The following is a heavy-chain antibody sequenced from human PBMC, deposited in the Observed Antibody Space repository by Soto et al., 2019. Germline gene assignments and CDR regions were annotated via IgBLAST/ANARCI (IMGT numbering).Heavy chain of an antibody. CDR2: IIPIFETA. Sequence: QVELVQSGAEVKKPGSSVKVSCKASGDTFDIYGFNWVRQAPGEGLEWMGVIIPIFETADYAQKFPGRVSITADKSPSTDSMELGSLTSEDTAVYYCARGCIHFADSSGHAFDSWGQGTLISVTA. CDR1: GDTFDIYG. D-gene: IGHD3-22*01. V-gene: IGHV1-69*06. J-gene: IGHJ4*02. CDR3: ARGCIHFADSSGHAFDS.